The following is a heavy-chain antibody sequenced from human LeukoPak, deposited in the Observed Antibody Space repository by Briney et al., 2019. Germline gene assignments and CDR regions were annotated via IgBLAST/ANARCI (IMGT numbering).Heavy chain of an antibody. J-gene: IGHJ4*02. Sequence: GGSLRLSCAASGFTFSSYSMNWVRQAPGKGLEWVSYISSSSSTIYYADSVKGRFTISRDNAKNSLYLQMNSLRAEDTAVYYCATAPPLGELSLYPDFFDYWGQGTLVTVSS. CDR3: ATAPPLGELSLYPDFFDY. CDR1: GFTFSSYS. CDR2: ISSSSSTI. V-gene: IGHV3-48*01. D-gene: IGHD3-16*02.